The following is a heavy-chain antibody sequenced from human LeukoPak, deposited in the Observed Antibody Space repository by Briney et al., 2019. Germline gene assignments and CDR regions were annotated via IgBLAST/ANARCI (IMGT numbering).Heavy chain of an antibody. D-gene: IGHD4-17*01. J-gene: IGHJ3*02. Sequence: GGSLRLSCAASGFTFNKYAMHWVRQAPGKGLEYVSGISGNGGTTYYANSVKGRFTLSRDNSKNTLYLQMGSLGAEDMAAYYCARERYSDPTDDAFDIWGQGTMVTVSS. CDR2: ISGNGGTT. V-gene: IGHV3-64*01. CDR1: GFTFNKYA. CDR3: ARERYSDPTDDAFDI.